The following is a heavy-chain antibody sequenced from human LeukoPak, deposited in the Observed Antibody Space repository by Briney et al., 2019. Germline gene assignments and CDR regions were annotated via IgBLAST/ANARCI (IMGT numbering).Heavy chain of an antibody. Sequence: PGGSLRLSCAASGFTFSDHYMDWVRQAPGKGLEWVGRTRNKANSYTTEYAASVKGRFTISRDDSKNSLYLQMNSLKTEDTAVYYCARDRGGSNYDYWGQGTLVTVSS. V-gene: IGHV3-72*01. D-gene: IGHD1-26*01. CDR3: ARDRGGSNYDY. J-gene: IGHJ4*02. CDR1: GFTFSDHY. CDR2: TRNKANSYTT.